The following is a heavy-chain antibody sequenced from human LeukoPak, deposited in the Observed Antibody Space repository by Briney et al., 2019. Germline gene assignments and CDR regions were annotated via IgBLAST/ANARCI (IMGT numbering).Heavy chain of an antibody. V-gene: IGHV3-53*01. J-gene: IGHJ6*02. CDR1: GFTVDSNY. CDR2: IYTGGNT. CDR3: ARGGSGWAPKDNGMDV. D-gene: IGHD6-19*01. Sequence: GGSPRLSCAASGFTVDSNYLSWVRQAPGKGLEWVSTIYTGGNTYYAASVKGRFTISRDFSKNTVFLHMNSQRAEDTAMYYCARGGSGWAPKDNGMDVWGQGTTVTVSS.